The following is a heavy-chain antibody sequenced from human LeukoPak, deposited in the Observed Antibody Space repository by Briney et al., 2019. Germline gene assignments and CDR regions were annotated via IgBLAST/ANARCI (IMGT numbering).Heavy chain of an antibody. D-gene: IGHD3-22*01. CDR3: ARGTDYYDSSGWLDP. J-gene: IGHJ5*02. CDR2: IHHSGST. CDR1: GDSISSGHY. Sequence: SETLSLTCTVSGDSISSGHYWDWIRPPPGRGLEWIGSIHHSGSTWYNPSLKSRVTISLDTSQTQISLRVTSVTAADTAVYYCARGTDYYDSSGWLDPWGQGTQVTVSS. V-gene: IGHV4-38-2*02.